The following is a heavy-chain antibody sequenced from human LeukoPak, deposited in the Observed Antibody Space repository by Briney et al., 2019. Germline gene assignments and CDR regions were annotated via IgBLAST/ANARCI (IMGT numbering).Heavy chain of an antibody. CDR3: VRGRSGTGAGYYFDY. Sequence: GGSLRLSCAASGFTFSSYGMHWVRQAPGKGLEWVAIISYDGSNKYYADAVKGRFTISRDNAKNALYLQMNSLRAEDTAVYYCVRGRSGTGAGYYFDYWGQGTLVTVSS. J-gene: IGHJ4*02. CDR1: GFTFSSYG. V-gene: IGHV3-30*03. D-gene: IGHD3/OR15-3a*01. CDR2: ISYDGSNK.